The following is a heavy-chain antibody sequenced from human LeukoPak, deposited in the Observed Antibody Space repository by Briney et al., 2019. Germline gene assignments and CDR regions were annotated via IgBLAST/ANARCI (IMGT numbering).Heavy chain of an antibody. D-gene: IGHD1-20*01. V-gene: IGHV3-30*02. CDR1: GFSFSGSG. CDR2: IRNDGTNK. J-gene: IGHJ5*02. Sequence: GGSLRLSCAASGFSFSGSGMHWVRQAPGKGLEWVAFIRNDGTNKYYAESVKGRFTISRNNSKNSVYLQINSLRAENTAGDYCSKGTSYNRNDGLFDPWGNGILVTVSS. CDR3: SKGTSYNRNDGLFDP.